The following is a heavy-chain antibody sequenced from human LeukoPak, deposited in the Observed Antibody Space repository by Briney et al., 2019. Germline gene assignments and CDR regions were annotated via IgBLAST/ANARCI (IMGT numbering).Heavy chain of an antibody. CDR3: ARSPTYCSSTSCYGPGRFDP. CDR1: GYTFTGYY. Sequence: GASVKVSCKASGYTFTGYYMHWVRQAPGQGLEWMRWINPNSGGTNYAQKFQGRVTMTRDTSISTAYMELSRLRSDDTAVYYCARSPTYCSSTSCYGPGRFDPWGQGTLVTVSS. J-gene: IGHJ5*02. V-gene: IGHV1-2*02. D-gene: IGHD2-2*01. CDR2: INPNSGGT.